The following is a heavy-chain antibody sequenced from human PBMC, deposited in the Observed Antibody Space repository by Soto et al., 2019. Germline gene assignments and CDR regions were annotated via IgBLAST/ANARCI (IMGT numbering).Heavy chain of an antibody. D-gene: IGHD3-9*01. J-gene: IGHJ4*02. CDR1: GGSISSGGYS. V-gene: IGHV4-30-2*01. CDR2: IYHRGST. CDR3: ARDSLTGYYFAS. Sequence: QLQLQESGSGLVKPSQTLSLSCAVSGGSISSGGYSWNWIRQAPGKGLEWIGYIYHRGSTYYNPSLKSRVTLSVDKSNDQFSLKLTSVPAAATAVYFCARDSLTGYYFASWGQGALVTVSS.